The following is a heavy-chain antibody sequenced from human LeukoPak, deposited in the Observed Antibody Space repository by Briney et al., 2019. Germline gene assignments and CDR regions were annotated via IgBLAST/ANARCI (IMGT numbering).Heavy chain of an antibody. D-gene: IGHD5-24*01. CDR2: VYYTGSM. J-gene: IGHJ4*02. V-gene: IGHV4-39*01. CDR3: ARHRSKWLQSSFDY. Sequence: NPSETLSLTCTVSGGSISSALYHWGWIRQPPGKNLEWLGSVYYTGSMHNNPSLKSRVTISVDTSKNQFSLKLNSVTAADTAVYYCARHRSKWLQSSFDYWGQGTLVTVSS. CDR1: GGSISSALYH.